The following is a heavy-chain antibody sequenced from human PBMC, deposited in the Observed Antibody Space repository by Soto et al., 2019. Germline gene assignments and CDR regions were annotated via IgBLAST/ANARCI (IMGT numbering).Heavy chain of an antibody. J-gene: IGHJ5*02. Sequence: SETLSVTCAVYGGSFSGYYWSWIRQPPGKGLEWIGEINHSGSTNYNPSLKSRVTISVDTSKNQFSLKLSSVTAADTAVYYCARGDNFDPWGQGTLVTVSS. V-gene: IGHV4-34*01. CDR3: ARGDNFDP. D-gene: IGHD2-15*01. CDR1: GGSFSGYY. CDR2: INHSGST.